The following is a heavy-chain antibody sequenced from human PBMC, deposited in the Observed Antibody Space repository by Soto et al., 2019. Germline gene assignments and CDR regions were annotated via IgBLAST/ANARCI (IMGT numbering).Heavy chain of an antibody. CDR3: ARDGEGCDTTSCNTYGMDV. CDR1: GYTFTNYG. CDR2: ITGYNANT. D-gene: IGHD2-2*01. J-gene: IGHJ6*02. Sequence: ASVKVSCKASGYTFTNYGISWVRQAPGQGLEWMGWITGYNANTNYPQKLQGRVTMTTDTATSTAYMELRSLRFDDTAVYYCARDGEGCDTTSCNTYGMDVWGQGXTVTVYS. V-gene: IGHV1-18*04.